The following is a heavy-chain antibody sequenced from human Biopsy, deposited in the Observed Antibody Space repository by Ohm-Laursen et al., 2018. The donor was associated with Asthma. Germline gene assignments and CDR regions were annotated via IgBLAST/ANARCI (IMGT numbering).Heavy chain of an antibody. CDR3: ARITNDRIAAAGRYYYYGMDV. V-gene: IGHV4-34*01. CDR2: INHRGST. D-gene: IGHD6-13*01. Sequence: SETLSLTCAVYGGSFSGYYWSRIHQPPGKGLEWIGEINHRGSTNYNPSLKSRVTISVDTSKNQFSLKLSSVTAADTAVYYCARITNDRIAAAGRYYYYGMDVWGQGTTVTVSS. CDR1: GGSFSGYY. J-gene: IGHJ6*02.